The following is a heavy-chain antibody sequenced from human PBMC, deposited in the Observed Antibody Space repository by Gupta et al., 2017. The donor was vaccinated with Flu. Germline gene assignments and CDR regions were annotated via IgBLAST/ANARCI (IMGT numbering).Heavy chain of an antibody. CDR2: MYYGVNT. Sequence: QLQLQESGPGLVKSSETLSLTCTVSGASVSNSPYYWGWIRQPPGKGLEWIGSMYYGVNTNYNPSIKSRVTISVDTSKNQFSLRLSSVTAADTAVYYCARNPYCSSTDCYTGGFWYFDLWGRGTLVSVSS. CDR3: ARNPYCSSTDCYTGGFWYFDL. J-gene: IGHJ2*01. CDR1: GASVSNSPYY. D-gene: IGHD2-2*02. V-gene: IGHV4-39*01.